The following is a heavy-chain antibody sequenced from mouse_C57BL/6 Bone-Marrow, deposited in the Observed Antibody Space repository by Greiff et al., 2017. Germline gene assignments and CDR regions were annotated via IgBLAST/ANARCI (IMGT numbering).Heavy chain of an antibody. D-gene: IGHD2-2*01. CDR2: INPTNGGT. J-gene: IGHJ1*03. Sequence: EVLLVESGPELVKPGASVKMSCKASGYTFTDYNMHWVKQSHGKSLEWIGYINPTNGGTSYNQKFKGKATLTVNKSSSTAYMELRSLTSEDSAVYCCARSIYYGYDGPCWYFDVWGTGTTVTVSS. CDR1: GYTFTDYN. CDR3: ARSIYYGYDGPCWYFDV. V-gene: IGHV1-22*01.